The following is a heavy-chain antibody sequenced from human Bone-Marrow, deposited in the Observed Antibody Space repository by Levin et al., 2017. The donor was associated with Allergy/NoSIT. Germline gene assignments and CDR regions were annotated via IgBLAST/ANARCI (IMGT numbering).Heavy chain of an antibody. Sequence: GGSLRLSCAASGFTFSSYAMSWVRQAPGKGLEWVSAISGSGGSTYYADSVKGRFTISRDNSKNTLYLQMNSLRAEDTAVYYCAILGYCSGGSCYPSHYYYYYGMDVWGQGTTVTVSS. J-gene: IGHJ6*02. D-gene: IGHD2-15*01. CDR1: GFTFSSYA. CDR3: AILGYCSGGSCYPSHYYYYYGMDV. CDR2: ISGSGGST. V-gene: IGHV3-23*01.